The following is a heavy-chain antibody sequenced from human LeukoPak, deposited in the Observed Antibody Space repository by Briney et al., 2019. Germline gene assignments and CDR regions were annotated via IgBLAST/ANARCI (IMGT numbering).Heavy chain of an antibody. D-gene: IGHD6-13*01. CDR2: ISSGSSTI. CDR1: GFTFSSYS. Sequence: GGSLRLSCAASGFTFSSYSMNWVRQAPGKGLEWVSYISSGSSTIYYADSVKGRFTISRDNAKNSLYLQMNSLRAEDTAVYHCAKVTAWYSSSWYLANWGQGTLVTVSS. CDR3: AKVTAWYSSSWYLAN. J-gene: IGHJ4*02. V-gene: IGHV3-48*04.